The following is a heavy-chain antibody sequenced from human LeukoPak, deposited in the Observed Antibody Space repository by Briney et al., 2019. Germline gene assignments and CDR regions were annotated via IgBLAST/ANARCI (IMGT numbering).Heavy chain of an antibody. V-gene: IGHV4-38-2*01. J-gene: IGHJ4*02. Sequence: SETLSLTCAVSGYSISSGYYWGWIRQPPGKGLEWIGSIYHSGDTYYNPSLKSRITISVDTSKNQFSLKLNSVTAADTAVYYCARRGYCSGGTCYRYFDYWGQGTLVTVSS. CDR1: GYSISSGYY. CDR2: IYHSGDT. CDR3: ARRGYCSGGTCYRYFDY. D-gene: IGHD2-15*01.